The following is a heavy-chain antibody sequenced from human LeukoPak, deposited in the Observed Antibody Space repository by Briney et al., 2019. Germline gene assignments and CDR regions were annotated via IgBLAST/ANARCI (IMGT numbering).Heavy chain of an antibody. J-gene: IGHJ4*02. CDR1: GGTFSSYA. CDR2: IIPILGIA. CDR3: ARDSRSPPAALFDY. V-gene: IGHV1-69*04. Sequence: ASVKVSCKASGGTFSSYAISWVRQAPGQGLEWMGRIIPILGIANYAQKFQGRVTITADKSTSTAYMELSSLRSEDTAVYYCARDSRSPPAALFDYWGQGTLVTVSS. D-gene: IGHD6-25*01.